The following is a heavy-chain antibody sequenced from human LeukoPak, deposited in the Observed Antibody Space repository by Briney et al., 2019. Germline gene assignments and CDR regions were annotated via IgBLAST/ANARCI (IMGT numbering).Heavy chain of an antibody. CDR3: ARGVAGSGFDY. V-gene: IGHV6-1*01. CDR2: TYYRSKWSN. D-gene: IGHD6-19*01. J-gene: IGHJ4*02. Sequence: QTLSLTCAISGDSVSSNSAAWNWIRPSPSRGLEWLGRTYYRSKWSNDYAVSVKSRIPINPHTSKNQFSLQLNSVTPEDAAVYYCARGVAGSGFDYWGQGTLVTVSS. CDR1: GDSVSSNSAA.